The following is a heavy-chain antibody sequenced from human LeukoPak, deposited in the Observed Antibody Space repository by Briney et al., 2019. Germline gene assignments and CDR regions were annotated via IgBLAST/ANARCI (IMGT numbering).Heavy chain of an antibody. CDR1: GGSISSYY. CDR3: ARGYSTSWYDY. D-gene: IGHD6-13*01. CDR2: IYASGST. Sequence: PSETLSLTCTVSGGSISSYYWSWIRQPAGKGLEWIGRIYASGSTNYNPSLKSRVTISVDTSKNQFSLKLSSVTAADTAVYYCARGYSTSWYDYWGQGTLVTVSS. V-gene: IGHV4-4*07. J-gene: IGHJ4*02.